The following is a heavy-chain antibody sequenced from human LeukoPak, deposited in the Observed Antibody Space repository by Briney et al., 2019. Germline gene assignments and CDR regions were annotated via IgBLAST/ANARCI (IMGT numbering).Heavy chain of an antibody. D-gene: IGHD6-13*01. J-gene: IGHJ4*02. CDR3: TTDERQQLDSIDY. CDR1: GFTFSNAW. CDR2: IKSKTDGGTT. V-gene: IGHV3-15*01. Sequence: GGCLRLSCAASGFTFSNAWMSWVRQAPGKGLEWVGRIKSKTDGGTTDYAAPVKGRFTISRDDSKNTLYLQMNSLKTEDTAVYYCTTDERQQLDSIDYWGQGTLVTVSS.